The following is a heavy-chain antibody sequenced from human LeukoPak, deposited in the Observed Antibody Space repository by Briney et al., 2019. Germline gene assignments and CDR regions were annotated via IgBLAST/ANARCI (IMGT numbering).Heavy chain of an antibody. J-gene: IGHJ5*02. V-gene: IGHV4-4*07. D-gene: IGHD6-13*01. CDR1: GGSISSYD. Sequence: SETLSLTCTVSGGSISSYDWSWIRQPAGKGLEWIGRFYTSGPSNYNPYLKSRVTMSVDTSKNQFSLKLRSVTAADTAVYYCAKERQAAGSNWFDPWGQGTLVTVSS. CDR3: AKERQAAGSNWFDP. CDR2: FYTSGPS.